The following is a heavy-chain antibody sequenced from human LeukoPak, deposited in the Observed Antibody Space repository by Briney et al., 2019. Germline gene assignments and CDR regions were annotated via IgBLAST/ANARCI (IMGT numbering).Heavy chain of an antibody. CDR1: GGTFSSYA. CDR2: IIPILGIA. D-gene: IGHD2-21*02. J-gene: IGHJ6*02. Sequence: SVKVSCEASGGTFSSYAISWVRQAPGQGLEWMGRIIPILGIANYAQKFQGRVTITADKSTSTAYMELSSLRSEDTAVYYCARSPYCGGDCYSYYYYYGMDVWGQGTTVTVSS. CDR3: ARSPYCGGDCYSYYYYYGMDV. V-gene: IGHV1-69*04.